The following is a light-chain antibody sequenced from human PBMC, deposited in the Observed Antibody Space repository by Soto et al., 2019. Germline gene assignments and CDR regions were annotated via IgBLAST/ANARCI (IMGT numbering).Light chain of an antibody. Sequence: DVVMTQSPLSLPVTLGQPASISCRSSQSLVHSDGNTYLNWFQQRPVQSPRRLIYKVFNRDSGVPDRFSGSGSGTDFTLKISRVEAEYVGVYFCMKGTNWLWTFGRGTKVEIK. CDR2: KVF. CDR1: QSLVHSDGNTY. V-gene: IGKV2-30*02. CDR3: MKGTNWLWT. J-gene: IGKJ1*01.